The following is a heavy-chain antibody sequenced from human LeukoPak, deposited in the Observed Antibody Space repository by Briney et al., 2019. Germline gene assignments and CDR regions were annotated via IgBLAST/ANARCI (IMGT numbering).Heavy chain of an antibody. V-gene: IGHV4-61*02. Sequence: SQTLSLTCTVSGGSISSGSYYWSWIRQPAGKGLEWIGRIYTSGSTNYNPSLKSRVTMSVDTSKNQFSLKLSSVTAADTAVYYCARYGDYDEALDYWGQGTLVTVSS. D-gene: IGHD4-17*01. CDR2: IYTSGST. J-gene: IGHJ4*02. CDR1: GGSISSGSYY. CDR3: ARYGDYDEALDY.